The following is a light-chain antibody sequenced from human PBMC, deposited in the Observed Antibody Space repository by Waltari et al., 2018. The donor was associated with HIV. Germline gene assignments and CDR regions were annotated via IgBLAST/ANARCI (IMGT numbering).Light chain of an antibody. V-gene: IGKV3-15*01. CDR1: QSVSTN. Sequence: EILLTQSPATLSVSQGERVTLSCRASQSVSTNLARYQQKPGQAPRLLIYGASFTATDIPARFSASGSGTEFTLTINSLQSEDFAVYYCQHYSNWPPWTFGQGTRVEFK. CDR2: GAS. J-gene: IGKJ1*01. CDR3: QHYSNWPPWT.